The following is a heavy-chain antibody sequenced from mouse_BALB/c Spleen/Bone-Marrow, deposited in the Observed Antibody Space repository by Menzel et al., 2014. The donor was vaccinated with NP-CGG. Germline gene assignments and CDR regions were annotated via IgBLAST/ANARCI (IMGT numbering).Heavy chain of an antibody. V-gene: IGHV2-9*02. CDR1: GFSLTNYG. CDR2: IWAGGST. Sequence: VQRVESGPGLVAPSQSLSITCTVSGFSLTNYGVHWVRQPPGKGLEWLGVIWAGGSTNYNSALMSRLSISKDNSKSQVFLKMNSLQTDDTAMYYCARPYYGLYAMDYWGQGTSVTVSS. J-gene: IGHJ4*01. CDR3: ARPYYGLYAMDY. D-gene: IGHD1-2*01.